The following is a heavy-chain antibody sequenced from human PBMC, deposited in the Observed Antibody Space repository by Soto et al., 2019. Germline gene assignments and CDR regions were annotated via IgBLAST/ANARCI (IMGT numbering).Heavy chain of an antibody. Sequence: PSQTLSLTCAISGDSVSSNSAAWNWIRQSPSRGLEWLGRTYYRSRWYNDYAVSVKSRITVNPDTSKNQFSLKLSSVTAADTAVYYCARVDDYWGQGTLVTVSS. CDR2: TYYRSRWYN. CDR1: GDSVSSNSAA. CDR3: ARVDDY. V-gene: IGHV6-1*01. J-gene: IGHJ4*02.